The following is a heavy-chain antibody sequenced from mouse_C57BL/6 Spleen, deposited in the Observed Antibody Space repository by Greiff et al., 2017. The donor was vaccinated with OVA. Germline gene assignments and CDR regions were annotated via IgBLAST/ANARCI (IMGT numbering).Heavy chain of an antibody. D-gene: IGHD1-1*01. J-gene: IGHJ1*03. V-gene: IGHV1-15*01. CDR1: GYTFTDYV. CDR2: LDPETGGT. CDR3: TRSNSRDWYFDG. Sequence: VQLKESGAELVRPGASVTLSCKASGYTFTDYVMHWVKQTPVHGLEWIGALDPETGGTAYNQKFKGKAILTADKSSSTAYMELRSLTSEDSAVYYCTRSNSRDWYFDGWGTGTTVTVSS.